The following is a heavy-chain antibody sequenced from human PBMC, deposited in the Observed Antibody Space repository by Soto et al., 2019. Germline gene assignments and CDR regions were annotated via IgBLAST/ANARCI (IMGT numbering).Heavy chain of an antibody. CDR1: GFIFRSYG. CDR3: VGEADSGLLWFGNGDY. D-gene: IGHD3-10*01. Sequence: QVQLAESGGGVAQPGRSLRLSCAASGFIFRSYGMQWVRQAPGKGLEWVAFIWYDGINKYYAESVTGRFTISRDNSKNKLYLQMDSLRAEDTAVYYCVGEADSGLLWFGNGDYWGQGTLVTVSS. J-gene: IGHJ4*02. V-gene: IGHV3-33*01. CDR2: IWYDGINK.